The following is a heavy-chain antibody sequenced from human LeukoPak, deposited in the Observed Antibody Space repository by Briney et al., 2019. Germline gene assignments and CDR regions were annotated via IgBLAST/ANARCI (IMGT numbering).Heavy chain of an antibody. Sequence: GGSLRLSCAAFGLTFSSHWMHWVRQAPGKGLEFVSHISSNGATTYYADSVKGRFTISRDNSKNTLYLQMSSLRADDTAVYYCVKDRSIAAPNNDFFDSWGQGALVTVSS. CDR1: GLTFSSHW. V-gene: IGHV3-64D*06. J-gene: IGHJ4*02. D-gene: IGHD6-6*01. CDR2: ISSNGATT. CDR3: VKDRSIAAPNNDFFDS.